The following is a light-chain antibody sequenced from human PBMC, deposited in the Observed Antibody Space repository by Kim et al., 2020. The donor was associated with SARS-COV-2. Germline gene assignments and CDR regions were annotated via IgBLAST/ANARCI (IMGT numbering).Light chain of an antibody. CDR2: GAL. Sequence: PGERATLSCRASQSVSSSYLAWYQQKPGLAPRLLIYGALSRATGIPDRFSGSGSGTDFTLTISRLEPEDFAVYYCQQYGSSLSWTFGQGTKVDIK. CDR1: QSVSSSY. V-gene: IGKV3-20*01. CDR3: QQYGSSLSWT. J-gene: IGKJ1*01.